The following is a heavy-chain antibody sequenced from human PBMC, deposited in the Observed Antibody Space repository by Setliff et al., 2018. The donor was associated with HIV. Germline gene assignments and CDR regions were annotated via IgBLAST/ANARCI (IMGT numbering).Heavy chain of an antibody. CDR2: IKYDGSDK. CDR1: GFRFRSYW. J-gene: IGHJ4*02. D-gene: IGHD6-13*01. V-gene: IGHV3-7*01. CDR3: ARLWGIAGGGTALDH. Sequence: GGSLRLSCAASGFRFRSYWMTWVRQAPGKGLEWVANIKYDGSDKFHVDSVKGRFTISRDNAKNSLFLHMNSLRGEDTAVYYCARLWGIAGGGTALDHWGKGTLVTVSS.